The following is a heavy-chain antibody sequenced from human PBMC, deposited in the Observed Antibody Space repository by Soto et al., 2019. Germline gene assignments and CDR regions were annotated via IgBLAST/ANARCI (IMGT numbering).Heavy chain of an antibody. CDR2: IKQDGSEK. J-gene: IGHJ6*03. Sequence: PGGSLRLSCAASGFTFSSYWMSWVRQAPGKGLEWVANIKQDGSEKYYVDSVKGRFTISRDNAKNSLYLQMNSLRAEDTAVYYCARDSPPKAMWSYYMDVWGKGTTVTVSS. V-gene: IGHV3-7*01. CDR3: ARDSPPKAMWSYYMDV. D-gene: IGHD2-2*01. CDR1: GFTFSSYW.